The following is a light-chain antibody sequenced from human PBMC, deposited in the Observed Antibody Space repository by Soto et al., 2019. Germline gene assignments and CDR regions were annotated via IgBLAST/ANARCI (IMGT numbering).Light chain of an antibody. V-gene: IGKV3-11*01. CDR3: QQRSNSYS. J-gene: IGKJ2*01. CDR2: DAS. Sequence: EIVLTQSPATLSLSPGETATLSCRASQSVSISLAWSQQKPGQAPRLLIYDASNRAAGIPARFGGSGSGTDFTLTISSLEPEDFAIYYCQQRSNSYSFGQGTKLEIK. CDR1: QSVSIS.